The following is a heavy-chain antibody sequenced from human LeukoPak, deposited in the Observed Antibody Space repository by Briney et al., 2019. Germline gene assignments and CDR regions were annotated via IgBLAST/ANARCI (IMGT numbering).Heavy chain of an antibody. Sequence: LRLSCAASGFTFSSYAMSWVRQAPGKGLEWIGYIYYSGSTYYNPSLKSRVTISVDTSKNQFSLKLSSVTAADTAVYYCARDGGIAAAGTGTVFDYWGQGTLVTVSS. CDR2: IYYSGST. D-gene: IGHD6-13*01. CDR1: GFTFSSYA. CDR3: ARDGGIAAAGTGTVFDY. J-gene: IGHJ4*02. V-gene: IGHV4-31*02.